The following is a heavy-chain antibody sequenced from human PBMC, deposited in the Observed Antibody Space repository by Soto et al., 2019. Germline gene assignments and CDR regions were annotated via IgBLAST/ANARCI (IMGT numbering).Heavy chain of an antibody. CDR2: IIPIFGTA. CDR3: AREGLWFGDAGMDV. CDR1: GGTFSSYA. V-gene: IGHV1-69*05. D-gene: IGHD3-10*01. Sequence: SVKVSCKASGGTFSSYAISWVRQAPGQGLEWMGGIIPIFGTANYAQKLQGRVTMTTDTSTSTAYMELRSLRSDDTAVYYCAREGLWFGDAGMDVWGQGTTVTVSS. J-gene: IGHJ6*02.